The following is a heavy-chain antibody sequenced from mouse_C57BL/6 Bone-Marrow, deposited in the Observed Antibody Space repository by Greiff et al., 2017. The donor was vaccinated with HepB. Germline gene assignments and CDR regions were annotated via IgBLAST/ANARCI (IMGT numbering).Heavy chain of an antibody. CDR1: GYTFTGYW. V-gene: IGHV1-9*01. D-gene: IGHD2-1*01. CDR3: ARGNYEAMDY. CDR2: IVPGSGST. Sequence: VKLVESGAELMKPGASVKLSCKATGYTFTGYWIEWVKQRPGHGLEWIGEIVPGSGSTNYNEKVKGKATFTAYTSSNTSYMQISSLTTEDSAIYYCARGNYEAMDYWGQGTSVTVAS. J-gene: IGHJ4*01.